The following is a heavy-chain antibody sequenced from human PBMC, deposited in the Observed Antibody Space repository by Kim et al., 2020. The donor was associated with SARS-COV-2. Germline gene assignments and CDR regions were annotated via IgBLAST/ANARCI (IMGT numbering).Heavy chain of an antibody. D-gene: IGHD1-26*01. J-gene: IGHJ4*01. V-gene: IGHV3-73*01. CDR1: GFSFSDSA. Sequence: GGSLRLSCAASGFSFSDSAMHWVRQAPGKGLEWVARIRSNASSNAKAYAASVRVSISISSADTKISAQMHRNSLKTAASYVYSCDRVPGTPLDYW. CDR3: DRVPGTPLDY. CDR2: IRSNASSNAK.